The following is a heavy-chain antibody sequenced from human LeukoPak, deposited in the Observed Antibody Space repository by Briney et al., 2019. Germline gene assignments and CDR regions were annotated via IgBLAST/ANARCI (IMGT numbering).Heavy chain of an antibody. V-gene: IGHV3-9*01. D-gene: IGHD2-15*01. Sequence: PGGSLRLSCAASGFTFDDYTMHWVRQAPGEGLEWVSGISWNSGSIGYADSVKGRFTISRDNSKNTLYLQMNSLRAEDTAVYYCAKDRSSSGGLVNDAFDIWGQGTMVTVSS. CDR1: GFTFDDYT. CDR2: ISWNSGSI. CDR3: AKDRSSSGGLVNDAFDI. J-gene: IGHJ3*02.